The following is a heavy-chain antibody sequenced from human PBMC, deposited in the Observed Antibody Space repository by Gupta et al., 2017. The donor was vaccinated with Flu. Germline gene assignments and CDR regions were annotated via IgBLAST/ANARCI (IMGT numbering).Heavy chain of an antibody. CDR1: GSSVSSGAHY. CDR3: ARVTGDAFDL. D-gene: IGHD7-27*01. J-gene: IGHJ3*01. CDR2: LYYTDSS. Sequence: QGQLQESGPGLLKPSETLSLTCSVSGSSVSSGAHYWRWIRQPPGKGLEWIGYLYYTDSSNFNPSLKGRVAMSKDTSKNQFSLNLTSVTPADTAMYYCARVTGDAFDLWGQGKMVTVSS. V-gene: IGHV4-61*08.